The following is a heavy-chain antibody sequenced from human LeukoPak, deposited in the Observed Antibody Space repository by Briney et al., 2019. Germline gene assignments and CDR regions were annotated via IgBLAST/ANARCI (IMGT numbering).Heavy chain of an antibody. CDR2: ISYDGSNK. CDR1: GFTFSSYG. J-gene: IGHJ4*02. D-gene: IGHD3-10*01. V-gene: IGHV3-30*18. CDR3: AKDRRGTMVRGVIKYFDY. Sequence: PGGSLRLSCAASGFTFSSYGMYWVRQAPGKGLEWVAVISYDGSNKYYADSVKGRFTISRDNSKNTLYLQMNSPRAEDTAVYYCAKDRRGTMVRGVIKYFDYWGQGTLVTVSS.